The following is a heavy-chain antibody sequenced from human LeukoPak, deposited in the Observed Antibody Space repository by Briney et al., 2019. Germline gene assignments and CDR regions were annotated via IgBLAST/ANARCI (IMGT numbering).Heavy chain of an antibody. CDR2: ISGSRRYI. Sequence: GGSLRLSCAASGFTFSNYNMNWVRQAPGKGLEWVSSISGSRRYIYYADSVKGRFTISRDNAKNSLFLQMNSLRAEDTAVYYCARVTASGWYPWGQGTLVTVSS. CDR1: GFTFSNYN. CDR3: ARVTASGWYP. J-gene: IGHJ5*02. V-gene: IGHV3-21*01. D-gene: IGHD6-19*01.